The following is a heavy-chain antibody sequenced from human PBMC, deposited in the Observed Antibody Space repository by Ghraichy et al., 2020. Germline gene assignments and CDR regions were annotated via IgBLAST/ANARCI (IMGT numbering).Heavy chain of an antibody. V-gene: IGHV2-26*01. CDR2: IFSNDEK. Sequence: SGPTLVKPTETLTLTCTVSGFSLSNARMGVSWIRQPPGKALEWLAHIFSNDEKSYSTSLKSRLTISKDTSKSQVVLTMTNMDPVDTATYYCARILGTYDFWSGYYKDGALTNWFDPWGQGTLVTVSS. CDR1: GFSLSNARMG. CDR3: ARILGTYDFWSGYYKDGALTNWFDP. D-gene: IGHD3-3*01. J-gene: IGHJ5*02.